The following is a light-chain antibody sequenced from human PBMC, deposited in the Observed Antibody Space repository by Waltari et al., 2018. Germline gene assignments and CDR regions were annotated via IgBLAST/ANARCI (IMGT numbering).Light chain of an antibody. V-gene: IGKV3-20*01. CDR2: GAF. CDR1: QRPSTKY. CDR3: QYYGSSILYC. J-gene: IGKJ2*03. Sequence: TLPCRLAQRPSTKYLAGYPQKSGQAPGPLIYGAFTRPAGIPDALSDSVSGTDFTLTINRLEPDDFGVYYCQYYGSSILYCLGQGTKLEIK.